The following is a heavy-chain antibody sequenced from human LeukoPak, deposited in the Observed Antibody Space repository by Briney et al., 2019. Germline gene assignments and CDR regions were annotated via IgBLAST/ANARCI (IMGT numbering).Heavy chain of an antibody. CDR1: GFTVNSYA. J-gene: IGHJ4*02. Sequence: GGSLRLSCAASGFTVNSYAMSWVRRGPGKGLEWVSAISGSGDNTYYADSVRDRFTISRDSSKNTLYLQMDSLRAEDTAVYYCTKDHSEYVWGSYRRDDYWGQGTLVTVSS. V-gene: IGHV3-23*01. D-gene: IGHD3-16*02. CDR2: ISGSGDNT. CDR3: TKDHSEYVWGSYRRDDY.